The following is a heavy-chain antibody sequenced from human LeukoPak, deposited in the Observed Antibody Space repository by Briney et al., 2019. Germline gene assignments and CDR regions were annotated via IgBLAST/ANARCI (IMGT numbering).Heavy chain of an antibody. J-gene: IGHJ3*02. Sequence: ASVKVSCKASGYTFTSYYMHWVRQATGQGLEWMGIINPSGGSTSYAQKFQGRVTMTRDTSTSTVYMELSSLRSEDTAVYYCARDGVVEPRPGAFDIWGQGTMVTVSS. CDR2: INPSGGST. V-gene: IGHV1-46*01. CDR1: GYTFTSYY. D-gene: IGHD2-15*01. CDR3: ARDGVVEPRPGAFDI.